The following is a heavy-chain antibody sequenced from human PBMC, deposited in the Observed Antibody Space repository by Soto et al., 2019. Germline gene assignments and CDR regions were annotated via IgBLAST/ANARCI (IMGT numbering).Heavy chain of an antibody. CDR3: VKDKMDYGLFDS. J-gene: IGHJ4*02. CDR1: GFTFSSYG. Sequence: QVHLVESGGGVVQPGRSQRLSCAASGFTFSSYGMHWVRQAPGKGLEWVAFISYDATNKYYADSVRGRFTISRDNSKNTLTPLLNSLRVEDTALYYCVKDKMDYGLFDSWGQGTLVTVSS. V-gene: IGHV3-30*18. D-gene: IGHD4-17*01. CDR2: ISYDATNK.